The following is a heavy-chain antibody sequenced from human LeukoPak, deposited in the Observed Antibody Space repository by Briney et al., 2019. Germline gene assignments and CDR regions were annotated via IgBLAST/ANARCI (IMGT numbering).Heavy chain of an antibody. CDR3: ARVATTPMYYFDY. CDR1: GGSISSGSYY. D-gene: IGHD1-26*01. V-gene: IGHV4-61*02. J-gene: IGHJ4*02. Sequence: SQTLSLTCTVSGGSISSGSYYWSWIRQPAGKGLEWIGRIYTSGSTNYNPSLKSRVTISVDTSKNQFSLKLSSVTAADTAVYYCARVATTPMYYFDYWGQGTLVTVSS. CDR2: IYTSGST.